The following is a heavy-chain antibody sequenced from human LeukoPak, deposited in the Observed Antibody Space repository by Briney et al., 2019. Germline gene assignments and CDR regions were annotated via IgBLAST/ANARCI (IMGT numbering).Heavy chain of an antibody. CDR1: GGSISSYYW. D-gene: IGHD1-1*01. J-gene: IGHJ3*02. CDR3: AQGYNWNDWGAFDI. V-gene: IGHV2-5*08. CDR2: IYWDDDK. Sequence: TLSLTCTVSGGSISSYYWSWIRQPPGKALEWLALIYWDDDKRYSPSLKSRLTITKDTSKNQVVLTMTNMDPVDTATYYCAQGYNWNDWGAFDIWGQGTMVTVSS.